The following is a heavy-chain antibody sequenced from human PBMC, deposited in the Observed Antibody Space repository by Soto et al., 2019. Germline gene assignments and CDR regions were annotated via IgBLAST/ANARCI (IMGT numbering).Heavy chain of an antibody. CDR2: ITRNSYI. Sequence: PGCSLRLSCAASGFTFSSYSMHWVRQAPGKGLEWVSAITRNSYIYYADSLKGRFTISRDNAQNSVSLQMDSLRAEDTAVYYCAREETAWPLAYGLDVRRQGTTVTVSS. CDR3: AREETAWPLAYGLDV. CDR1: GFTFSSYS. V-gene: IGHV3-21*01. J-gene: IGHJ6*01. D-gene: IGHD2-21*02.